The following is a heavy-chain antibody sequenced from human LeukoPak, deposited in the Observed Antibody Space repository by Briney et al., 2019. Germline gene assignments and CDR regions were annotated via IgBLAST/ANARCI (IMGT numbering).Heavy chain of an antibody. CDR2: INHSGST. J-gene: IGHJ5*02. CDR3: ARDILTGCTFDP. D-gene: IGHD3-9*01. Sequence: PSETLSLTCAVYGGSFSGYYWSWIRQPPGKGLEWIGEINHSGSTNYNPSLKSRVTISVDTSKNQLSLKLSSVTAADTAVYYCARDILTGCTFDPWGQGTLVTVSS. V-gene: IGHV4-34*01. CDR1: GGSFSGYY.